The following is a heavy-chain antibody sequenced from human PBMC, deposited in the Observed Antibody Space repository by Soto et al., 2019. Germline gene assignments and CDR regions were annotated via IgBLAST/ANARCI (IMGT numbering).Heavy chain of an antibody. CDR3: ARVGVNQLLSGYYYYGMDV. V-gene: IGHV1-69*13. D-gene: IGHD2-2*01. CDR2: ITPIFGTA. CDR1: GGTFSSYA. J-gene: IGHJ6*02. Sequence: AVKVSCKASGGTFSSYAISWVRQAPGQGLEWMGGITPIFGTANYAQKFQGRVTITADESTSTAYMELSSLRSEDTAVYYCARVGVNQLLSGYYYYGMDVWGQGTTVTVSS.